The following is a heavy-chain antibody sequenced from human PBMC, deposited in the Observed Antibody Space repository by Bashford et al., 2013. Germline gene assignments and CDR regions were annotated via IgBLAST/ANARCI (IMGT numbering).Heavy chain of an antibody. V-gene: IGHV1-46*01. CDR2: INPSGGST. Sequence: WVRQAPGQGLEWLAVINPSGGSTTYAQKFQGRVTVTSDTSTSTIYMELNSLRSEDTAVYYCARDQRYSGYDLGNDAFDIWGQGTMVTVSS. CDR3: ARDQRYSGYDLGNDAFDI. D-gene: IGHD5-12*01. J-gene: IGHJ3*02.